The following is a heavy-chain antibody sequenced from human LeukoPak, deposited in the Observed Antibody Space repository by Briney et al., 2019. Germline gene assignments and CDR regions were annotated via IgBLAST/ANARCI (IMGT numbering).Heavy chain of an antibody. CDR3: AREGDYYDSSGYYPQLLDY. Sequence: GGSLRLSCAASGFTFSSYSMNWVRQAPGKGLEWVSSISSSSSYIYYADSVKGRFTISRDNAENSLYLQMNSLRAEDTAVYYCAREGDYYDSSGYYPQLLDYWGQGTLVTVSS. J-gene: IGHJ4*02. V-gene: IGHV3-21*01. CDR2: ISSSSSYI. CDR1: GFTFSSYS. D-gene: IGHD3-22*01.